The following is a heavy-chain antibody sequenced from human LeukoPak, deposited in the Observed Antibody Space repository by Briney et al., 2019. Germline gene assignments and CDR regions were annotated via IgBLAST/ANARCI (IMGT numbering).Heavy chain of an antibody. D-gene: IGHD6-19*01. CDR1: RGAFSSYA. Sequence: SVKVSCKASRGAFSSYAISWVRQAPGQGLECMGGIIPIFGTANYAQKFQGRVTITADESTSTAYMELSSLRSEDTAVYYCATYSSGCPRWGQGTLVTVSS. CDR2: IIPIFGTA. CDR3: ATYSSGCPR. V-gene: IGHV1-69*01. J-gene: IGHJ4*02.